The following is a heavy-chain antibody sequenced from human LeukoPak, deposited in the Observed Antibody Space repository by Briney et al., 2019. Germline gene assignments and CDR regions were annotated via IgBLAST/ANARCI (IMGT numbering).Heavy chain of an antibody. Sequence: ASVKVSCKVSGYTLTELSMHWVRQAPGKGLEWMGGFDPEDGETIYAQKFQGRVTMTEDTSTDIAYMELSSLRSEDTAVYYCATEGLITMVRGAAFDYWGQGTLVTVSS. J-gene: IGHJ4*02. V-gene: IGHV1-24*01. CDR1: GYTLTELS. CDR2: FDPEDGET. CDR3: ATEGLITMVRGAAFDY. D-gene: IGHD3-10*01.